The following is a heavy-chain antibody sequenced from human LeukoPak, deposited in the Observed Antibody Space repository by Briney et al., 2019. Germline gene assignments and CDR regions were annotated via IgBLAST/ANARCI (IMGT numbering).Heavy chain of an antibody. CDR3: ARSDSHGYLDYMDV. V-gene: IGHV3-23*01. J-gene: IGHJ6*03. CDR2: ISGSGGST. Sequence: PGGSLRLSCAASGFTFSSYGMSWVRQAPGKGLEWVSAISGSGGSTYYADSVKGRFTISRDNSKNTLYLQMNSLRAEDTALYHCARSDSHGYLDYMDVWGKGTTVTISS. D-gene: IGHD5-18*01. CDR1: GFTFSSYG.